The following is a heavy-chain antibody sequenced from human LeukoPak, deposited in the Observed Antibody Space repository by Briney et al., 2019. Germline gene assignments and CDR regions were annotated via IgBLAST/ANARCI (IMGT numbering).Heavy chain of an antibody. Sequence: SETLSLTCAVYGGSFSGYYWSWIRQPPGKGLEWIGEINHSGSTNYNPSLKSRVTISVDTSKNQFSLKLSSVTAADTAVYYCARRRSGHIVVVTAIRPELPPNDYYGMDVWGQGTTVTVSS. CDR1: GGSFSGYY. J-gene: IGHJ6*02. CDR2: INHSGST. D-gene: IGHD2-21*02. CDR3: ARRRSGHIVVVTAIRPELPPNDYYGMDV. V-gene: IGHV4-34*01.